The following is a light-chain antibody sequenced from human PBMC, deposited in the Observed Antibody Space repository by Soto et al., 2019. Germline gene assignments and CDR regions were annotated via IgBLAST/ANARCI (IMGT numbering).Light chain of an antibody. CDR3: SSYAGINTVVL. V-gene: IGLV2-8*01. J-gene: IGLJ2*01. Sequence: QSALTQPPSASGSPGQSVTISCTGTSSDVGGYVYVSWYQQYPGKAPKLMIFEVNKRASGVPDRFSGSKSGNTASLTVSGLQAEDEADYYCSSYAGINTVVLFCGGPKLTFL. CDR1: SSDVGGYVY. CDR2: EVN.